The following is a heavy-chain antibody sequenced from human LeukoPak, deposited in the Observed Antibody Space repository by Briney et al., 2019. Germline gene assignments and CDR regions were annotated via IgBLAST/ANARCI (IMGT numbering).Heavy chain of an antibody. CDR2: INPNSGGT. J-gene: IGHJ4*02. Sequence: ASLKVSCKASGYAFTGYYMHWVRQSPGQGLEWMGSINPNSGGTKYAQKFQGRVTMTKDTSISTAYMELSRLRSDDTAVYYCARDYYGSGSYYQLGYWGQGTLVTVAS. CDR1: GYAFTGYY. CDR3: ARDYYGSGSYYQLGY. V-gene: IGHV1-2*02. D-gene: IGHD3-10*01.